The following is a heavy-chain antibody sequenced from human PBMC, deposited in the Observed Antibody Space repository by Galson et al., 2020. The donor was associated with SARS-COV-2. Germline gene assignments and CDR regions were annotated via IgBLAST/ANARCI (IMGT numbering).Heavy chain of an antibody. V-gene: IGHV1-18*01. Sequence: ASVKVSCKASGYTFTSYGYSWVRQAPGQGLEWMGWISAYNGDTDFAQRFQGRVTMTTDTSTSTAYMELGSLTSDDTAVYYCAREPTILRIHGSSQRFFDYWGQGRMVTVSS. J-gene: IGHJ4*02. D-gene: IGHD2-2*02. CDR1: GYTFTSYG. CDR2: ISAYNGDT. CDR3: AREPTILRIHGSSQRFFDY.